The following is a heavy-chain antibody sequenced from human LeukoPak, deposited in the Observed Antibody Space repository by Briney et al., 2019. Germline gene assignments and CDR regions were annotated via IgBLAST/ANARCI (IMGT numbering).Heavy chain of an antibody. CDR3: ARVVEDIVVVPAATKYYYYYYMDV. Sequence: SVKVSCKASGGTFSSYAISWVRQAPGQGLEWMGGIIPIFGTANYAQKFQGRVTITADESTSTVYMELSSLRSEDTAVYYCARVVEDIVVVPAATKYYYYYYMDVWGKGTTVTVSS. CDR2: IIPIFGTA. CDR1: GGTFSSYA. J-gene: IGHJ6*03. D-gene: IGHD2-2*01. V-gene: IGHV1-69*13.